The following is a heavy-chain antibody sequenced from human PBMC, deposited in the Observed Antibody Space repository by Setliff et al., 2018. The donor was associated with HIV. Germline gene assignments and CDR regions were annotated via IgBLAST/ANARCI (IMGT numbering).Heavy chain of an antibody. V-gene: IGHV1-18*01. J-gene: IGHJ4*02. D-gene: IGHD2-21*01. CDR3: VRDLLGGYNVVRYFDY. CDR2: ISPYNGDT. Sequence: ASVKVSCKASGGSFTDYGISWVRQAPGQGFEWMGWISPYNGDTKYAQNLQGRVTMTTDTSTSTAYMDLRSLRSDDTAVYYCVRDLLGGYNVVRYFDYWGQGTLVTVSS. CDR1: GGSFTDYG.